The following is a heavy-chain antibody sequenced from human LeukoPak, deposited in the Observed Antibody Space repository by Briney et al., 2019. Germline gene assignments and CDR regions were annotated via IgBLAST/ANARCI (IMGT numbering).Heavy chain of an antibody. Sequence: GGSLRLSCAASGFTFSSYSMNWVRQAPGKGLEWVSAISGSGGSTYYADSVKGRFTISRDNSKNTLYLQMNSLRAEDTAVYYCAKQITMVRGVIIGGAFDIWGQGTMVTVSS. CDR2: ISGSGGST. CDR3: AKQITMVRGVIIGGAFDI. V-gene: IGHV3-23*01. J-gene: IGHJ3*02. CDR1: GFTFSSYS. D-gene: IGHD3-10*01.